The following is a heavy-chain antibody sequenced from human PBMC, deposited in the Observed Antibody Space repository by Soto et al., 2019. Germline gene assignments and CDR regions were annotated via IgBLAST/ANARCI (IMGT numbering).Heavy chain of an antibody. D-gene: IGHD6-13*01. CDR1: GFTFSSYC. V-gene: IGHV3-7*01. CDR3: ARGGKYSSSWFDY. CDR2: IKQDGSEK. Sequence: EVQLVESGGGLVQPGGSLRLSCAASGFTFSSYCMSWVRQAPGKGLEWVANIKQDGSEKYYVDSVKGRFTISRDNAKNSLYLQMNSLRAEDTAVYYCARGGKYSSSWFDYWGQGTLVTVSS. J-gene: IGHJ5*01.